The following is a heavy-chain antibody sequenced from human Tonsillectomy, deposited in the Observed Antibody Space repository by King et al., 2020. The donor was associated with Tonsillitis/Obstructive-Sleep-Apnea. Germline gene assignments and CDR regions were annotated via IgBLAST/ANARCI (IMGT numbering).Heavy chain of an antibody. Sequence: VQLQQWGAGLLKPSETLSLTCAVYGGSFSGYYWSWIRQPPGKGLEWIGEINHSGSTNYNPSLKSRVTISVDTSKNQFSLKLSSVTAADTAVYYCARTRKNYYGMDVWGQGTTVTVSS. D-gene: IGHD1-14*01. V-gene: IGHV4-34*01. CDR1: GGSFSGYY. CDR3: ARTRKNYYGMDV. J-gene: IGHJ6*02. CDR2: INHSGST.